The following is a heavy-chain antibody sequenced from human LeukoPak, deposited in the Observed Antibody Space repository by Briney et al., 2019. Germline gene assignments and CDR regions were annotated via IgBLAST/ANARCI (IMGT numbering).Heavy chain of an antibody. J-gene: IGHJ6*03. CDR2: LYHSDSA. V-gene: IGHV4-38-2*02. Sequence: SETLSLTCTVSGYSISNGYYWVWIRQPPGRGLEWIGSLYHSDSAYYNTSLRGRVSMSVDTSKNQFSLTLSFVTAADTAVYYCARQHDSYYYYYIDVWGSGTTVTVSS. CDR3: ARQHDSYYYYYIDV. CDR1: GYSISNGYY.